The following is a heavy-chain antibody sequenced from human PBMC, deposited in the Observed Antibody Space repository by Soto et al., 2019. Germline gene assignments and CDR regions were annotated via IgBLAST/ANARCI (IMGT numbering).Heavy chain of an antibody. CDR3: TTPDYDFWSGYGYYYYYMDV. Sequence: GGSLRLSCAASGFTFSNAWMSWVRQAPGKGLEWVGRIKSKTDGGTTDYAAPVKGRFTISRDDSKNTLYLQMNSLKTEDTAVYYCTTPDYDFWSGYGYYYYYMDVWGKGTTVTVSS. J-gene: IGHJ6*03. CDR1: GFTFSNAW. V-gene: IGHV3-15*01. CDR2: IKSKTDGGTT. D-gene: IGHD3-3*01.